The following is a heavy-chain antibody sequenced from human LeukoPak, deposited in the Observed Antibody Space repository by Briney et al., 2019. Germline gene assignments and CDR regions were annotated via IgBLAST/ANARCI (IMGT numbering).Heavy chain of an antibody. J-gene: IGHJ5*02. CDR3: ARDKYYYDSRRFDP. D-gene: IGHD3-22*01. Sequence: PGGSLRLSCAASGFTFSSYSMNWVRQAPGEGLEWVSSISTSSSYIYYADSVKGRFTISRDNAKISLYLQMNSLRAEDTAVYYCARDKYYYDSRRFDPWGQGTLVTVSS. V-gene: IGHV3-21*01. CDR2: ISTSSSYI. CDR1: GFTFSSYS.